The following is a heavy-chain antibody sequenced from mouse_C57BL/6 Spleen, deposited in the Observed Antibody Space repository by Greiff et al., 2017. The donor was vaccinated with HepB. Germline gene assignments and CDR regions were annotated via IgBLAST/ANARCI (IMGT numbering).Heavy chain of an antibody. CDR3: ARSYYGSSYSWFAY. CDR1: GYAFSSSW. CDR2: IYPGDGDT. V-gene: IGHV1-82*01. D-gene: IGHD1-1*01. J-gene: IGHJ3*01. Sequence: VQVVESGPELVKPGASVKISCKASGYAFSSSWMNWVKQRPGKGLEWIGRIYPGDGDTNYNGKFKGKATLTADKSSSTAYMQLSILTSEDSAVYFCARSYYGSSYSWFAYWGQGTLVTVSA.